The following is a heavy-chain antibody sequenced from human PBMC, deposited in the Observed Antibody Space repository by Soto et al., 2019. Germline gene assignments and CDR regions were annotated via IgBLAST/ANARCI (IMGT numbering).Heavy chain of an antibody. CDR2: IYTSGST. J-gene: IGHJ5*02. Sequence: RSLTCTVSGGSISSYYWSWIRQPAGKGLEWIGRIYTSGSTNYNPSLKSRVTMSVDTSKNQFSLKLSSVTAADTAVYYCARDALITMVRGSWFDPWGQGTLVTVYS. CDR1: GGSISSYY. V-gene: IGHV4-4*07. D-gene: IGHD3-10*01. CDR3: ARDALITMVRGSWFDP.